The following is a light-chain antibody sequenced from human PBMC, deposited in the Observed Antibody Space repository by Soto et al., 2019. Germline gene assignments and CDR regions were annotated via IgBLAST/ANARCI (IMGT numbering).Light chain of an antibody. CDR3: LQHNSYPHT. V-gene: IGKV1-17*01. J-gene: IGKJ1*01. Sequence: DLQMTQSPSSLSASVGDRVTITCRASPGIRNDLAWYQQRPGKAPKRLIYGASTLQSGVPSRFSGSGSGTEFTLTISSLQPEDFATYYCLQHNSYPHTFGQGTKVEIK. CDR1: PGIRND. CDR2: GAS.